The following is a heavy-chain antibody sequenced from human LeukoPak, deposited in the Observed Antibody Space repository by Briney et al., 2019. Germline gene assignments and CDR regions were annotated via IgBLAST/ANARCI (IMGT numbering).Heavy chain of an antibody. CDR1: GGSISSSSYY. J-gene: IGHJ4*02. CDR3: AVGIAVAGKGDY. D-gene: IGHD6-19*01. V-gene: IGHV4-39*07. CDR2: IYYSGST. Sequence: PSETLSLTCTVSGGSISSSSYYWGWIRQPPGKGLEWIGSIYYSGSTYYNPSLKSRVTISVDTSKNQFSLKLSSVTAADTAVYYCAVGIAVAGKGDYWGQGTLVTVSS.